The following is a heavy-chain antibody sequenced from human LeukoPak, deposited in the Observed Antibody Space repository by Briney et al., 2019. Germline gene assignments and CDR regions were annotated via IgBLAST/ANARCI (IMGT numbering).Heavy chain of an antibody. CDR3: ARDVLYCSSTSCYIRSGLDNHMDV. V-gene: IGHV1-18*01. J-gene: IGHJ6*03. CDR1: GYTFTSYG. Sequence: ASVKVSYKASGYTFTSYGISWVRQAPGQGLEWMGWISAYNGNTNYAQKLQGRVTMTTDTSTSTAYMELRSLRSDDTAVYYCARDVLYCSSTSCYIRSGLDNHMDVWGKGTTVTVSS. CDR2: ISAYNGNT. D-gene: IGHD2-2*02.